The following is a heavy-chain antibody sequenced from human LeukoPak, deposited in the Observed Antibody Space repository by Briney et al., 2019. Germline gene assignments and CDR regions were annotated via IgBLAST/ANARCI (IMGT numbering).Heavy chain of an antibody. D-gene: IGHD4-23*01. Sequence: VAVIWYDGSNKYYADSVKGRFTISRDNSKNTLYLQMNSLRAEDTAVYYCARGSSVAERAFDIWGQGRMVTVSS. V-gene: IGHV3-33*01. CDR2: IWYDGSNK. CDR3: ARGSSVAERAFDI. J-gene: IGHJ3*02.